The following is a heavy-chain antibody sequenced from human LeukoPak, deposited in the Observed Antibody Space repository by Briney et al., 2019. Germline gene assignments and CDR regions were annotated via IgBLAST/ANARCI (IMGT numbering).Heavy chain of an antibody. D-gene: IGHD3-22*01. CDR2: INAGNGNT. Sequence: ASVKVSCKASGYTFTSYGISWVRQAPGQRLEWMGWINAGNGNTKYSQEFQGRVTITRDTSASTAYMELSSLRSEDMAVYYCARGPSMIVVVTHLDYWGQGTLVTVSS. CDR3: ARGPSMIVVVTHLDY. V-gene: IGHV1-3*03. J-gene: IGHJ4*02. CDR1: GYTFTSYG.